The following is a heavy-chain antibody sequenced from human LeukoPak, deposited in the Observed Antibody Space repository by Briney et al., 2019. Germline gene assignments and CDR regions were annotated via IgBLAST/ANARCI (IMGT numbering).Heavy chain of an antibody. CDR3: ARSGLKGVYGLAS. J-gene: IGHJ5*02. CDR1: GFTVSSNY. Sequence: GGSLRLSCAASGFTVSSNYMTWVRQAPGKGLEWVSVIYSSGSTYYAASVKGRFTISRDNSKDTLYLQMNSLRAEDTAVYYCARSGLKGVYGLASWGQGTLVTVSS. D-gene: IGHD3-10*01. CDR2: IYSSGST. V-gene: IGHV3-53*01.